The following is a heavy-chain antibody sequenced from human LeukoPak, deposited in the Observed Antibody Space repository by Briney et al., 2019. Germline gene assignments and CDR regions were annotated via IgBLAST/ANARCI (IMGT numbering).Heavy chain of an antibody. CDR2: ISSSGSTI. CDR3: ARITGDVFDY. Sequence: GGSLRLSCAASGFTFSSYEMNWVRQAPGKGLEWVSYISSSGSTIYYADSAKGRFTISRDNAKNSLYLQMNSLRAEDTAVYYCARITGDVFDYWGQGTLVTVSS. CDR1: GFTFSSYE. D-gene: IGHD7-27*01. V-gene: IGHV3-48*03. J-gene: IGHJ4*02.